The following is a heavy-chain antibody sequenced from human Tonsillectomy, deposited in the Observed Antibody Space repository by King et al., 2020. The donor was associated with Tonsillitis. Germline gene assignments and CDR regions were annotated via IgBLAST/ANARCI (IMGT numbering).Heavy chain of an antibody. D-gene: IGHD6-13*01. CDR2: IKSKTDGGTT. J-gene: IGHJ4*02. CDR1: GFTFSNAW. Sequence: DVQLVESGGGLVKPGGSLRVSCAASGFTFSNAWMNWVRQAPGKGLEWVGRIKSKTDGGTTDYSAPVKGRFTISRDDSKNTLYLQMNSLKTEDTAVYYCCLAAVGYFDYWGQGTLVTVSS. CDR3: CLAAVGYFDY. V-gene: IGHV3-15*01.